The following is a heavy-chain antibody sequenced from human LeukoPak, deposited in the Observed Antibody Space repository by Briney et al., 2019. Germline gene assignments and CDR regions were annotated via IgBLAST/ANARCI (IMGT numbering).Heavy chain of an antibody. CDR1: GFTFDDYA. CDR2: ISWNSGSI. D-gene: IGHD6-13*01. V-gene: IGHV3-9*03. CDR3: AKGISSSWSGYYFDY. J-gene: IGHJ4*02. Sequence: GGSLRLSCAASGFTFDDYAMHWVRHAPGKGLEWVSGISWNSGSIGYADSVKGRFTISRDNAKNSLYLQMNSLRAEDMALYYCAKGISSSWSGYYFDYWGQGTLVTVSS.